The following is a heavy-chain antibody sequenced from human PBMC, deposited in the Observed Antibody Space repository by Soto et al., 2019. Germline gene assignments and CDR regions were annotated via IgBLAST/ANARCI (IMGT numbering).Heavy chain of an antibody. J-gene: IGHJ4*02. D-gene: IGHD2-21*01. V-gene: IGHV3-7*01. Sequence: GGSLRLACAASGFTFSSSWMSWVRQAPGKGLEWVANIKQDGSEKYYVDSVKGRFTISRDNAKNSLYLQMNSLRAEDTAVYYCARDSRTTKVVKYWGQGT. CDR1: GFTFSSSW. CDR2: IKQDGSEK. CDR3: ARDSRTTKVVKY.